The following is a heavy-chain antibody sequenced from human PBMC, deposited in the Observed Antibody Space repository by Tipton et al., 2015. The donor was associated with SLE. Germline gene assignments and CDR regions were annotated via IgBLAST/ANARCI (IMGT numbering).Heavy chain of an antibody. V-gene: IGHV4-59*11. D-gene: IGHD2-2*02. CDR1: GGSISSHY. CDR2: IYYSGSS. J-gene: IGHJ5*01. Sequence: TLSLTCTVSGGSISSHYWSWIRQPPGKGLEWLGHIYYSGSSYYSPSLKSRATISVDTSKNQFSLRLTSATAADTAVYYCARATYCSSTSCYNGGWFDSWGQGTRVTVSS. CDR3: ARATYCSSTSCYNGGWFDS.